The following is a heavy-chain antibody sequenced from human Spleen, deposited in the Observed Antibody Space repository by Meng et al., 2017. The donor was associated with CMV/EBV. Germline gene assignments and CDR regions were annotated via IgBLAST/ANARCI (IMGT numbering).Heavy chain of an antibody. J-gene: IGHJ4*02. D-gene: IGHD6-13*01. CDR2: ISAYNGNT. V-gene: IGHV1-18*01. Sequence: ASVKVSCKASGYTFSNYGISWVRQAPGQGLEWMGWISAYNGNTNYAQKLQDRVTMTTDTSTSTAYMELRSLRSDDTAVYYCARERAAVGRPRALDYWGQGTLVTVSS. CDR1: GYTFSNYG. CDR3: ARERAAVGRPRALDY.